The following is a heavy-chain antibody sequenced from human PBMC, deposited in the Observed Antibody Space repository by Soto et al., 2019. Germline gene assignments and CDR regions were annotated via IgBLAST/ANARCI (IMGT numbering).Heavy chain of an antibody. J-gene: IGHJ3*02. CDR2: IWYDGSNK. CDR1: GFTFSSYG. V-gene: IGHV3-33*01. CDR3: ARDIGDHTSRWTDALDI. D-gene: IGHD6-13*01. Sequence: PGGSLRLSCAASGFTFSSYGMHWVRQAPGKGLEWVAVIWYDGSNKYFADSVKGRFTISKDNSKNTLFLQMNSLRAEDTAVYYCARDIGDHTSRWTDALDIWGQGTMVTVSS.